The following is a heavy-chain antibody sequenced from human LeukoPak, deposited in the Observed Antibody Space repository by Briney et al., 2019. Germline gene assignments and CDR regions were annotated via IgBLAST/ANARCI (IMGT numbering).Heavy chain of an antibody. J-gene: IGHJ4*02. CDR3: ARGPVRGIIAY. D-gene: IGHD3-10*01. CDR2: IHSGGNI. CDR1: GFTFSSYG. V-gene: IGHV3-53*01. Sequence: GGSLRLSCAASGFTFSSYGMHWVRQAPGKGLEWVSVIHSGGNIYYADSVKGRFTISRDNSENTLYLQMNNLRAEDTAVYYCARGPVRGIIAYWGQGTLVTVSS.